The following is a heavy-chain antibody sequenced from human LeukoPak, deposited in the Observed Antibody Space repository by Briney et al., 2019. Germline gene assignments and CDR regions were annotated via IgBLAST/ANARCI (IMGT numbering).Heavy chain of an antibody. D-gene: IGHD3-16*01. CDR2: INSDGSST. CDR1: GFTFSSYW. V-gene: IGHV3-74*01. CDR3: ARVYAVGVSRGHFDY. Sequence: GGSLRLSCAASGFTFSSYWMHWVRQAPGKGLAWVSRINSDGSSTSYADSVKGRFTISRDNAKNTLYLQMNSLRAEDTAVYYCARVYAVGVSRGHFDYWGQGTLVTVSS. J-gene: IGHJ4*02.